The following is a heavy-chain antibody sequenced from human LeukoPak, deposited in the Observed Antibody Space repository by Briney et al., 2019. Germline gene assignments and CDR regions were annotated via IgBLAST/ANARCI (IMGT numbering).Heavy chain of an antibody. D-gene: IGHD6-13*01. Sequence: SQTLSLTCGISGDSVSSNSAAWNWIRQSPSRGLEWLGRTYYRSKWYNDYEVSVKSRITLNPDTSNNQFSLQLNSVPPEDTAVYYCARESLAAADLDYWGQGTLVTVSS. CDR1: GDSVSSNSAA. CDR3: ARESLAAADLDY. V-gene: IGHV6-1*01. J-gene: IGHJ4*02. CDR2: TYYRSKWYN.